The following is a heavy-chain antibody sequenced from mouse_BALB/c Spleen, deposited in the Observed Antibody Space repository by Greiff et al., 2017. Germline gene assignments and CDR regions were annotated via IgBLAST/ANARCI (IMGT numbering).Heavy chain of an antibody. CDR1: GYTFTSYW. CDR2: INPSTGYT. D-gene: IGHD2-1*01. J-gene: IGHJ2*01. Sequence: QVQLQQSGAELAKPGASVKMSCKASGYTFTSYWMHWVKQRPGQGLEWIGYINPSTGYTEYNQKFKDKATLTADKSSSTAYMQLSSLTSEDSAVYYCARSSYGNYWDYWGQGTTLTVSS. CDR3: ARSSYGNYWDY. V-gene: IGHV1-7*01.